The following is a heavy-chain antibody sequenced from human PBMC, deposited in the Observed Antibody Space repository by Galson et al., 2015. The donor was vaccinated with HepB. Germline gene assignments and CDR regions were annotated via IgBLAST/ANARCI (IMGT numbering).Heavy chain of an antibody. CDR3: TKDVYYSTYWSWLDP. J-gene: IGHJ5*02. CDR1: GFPFNNAW. Sequence: SLRLSCAASGFPFNNAWMTWVRQAPGMGLEWVGRIKSKTDGETTDYAAPVKGRFTISRDDSKNRLYLQVNSLKTEDTAVYYCTKDVYYSTYWSWLDPWGQGTLVTVSS. CDR2: IKSKTDGETT. V-gene: IGHV3-15*01. D-gene: IGHD2-8*02.